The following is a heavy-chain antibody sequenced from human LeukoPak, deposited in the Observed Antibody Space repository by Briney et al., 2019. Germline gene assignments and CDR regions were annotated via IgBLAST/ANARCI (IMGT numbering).Heavy chain of an antibody. CDR2: IFYTGST. Sequence: GWVRQPPGTALEWIGNIFYTGSTYYSPSLKSRVTISVDTSKNQFSLKLSSVTAADTAVYYCSGSSYYYYYMDVWGKGTTVTVSS. D-gene: IGHD3-10*01. CDR3: SGSSYYYYYMDV. V-gene: IGHV4-39*07. J-gene: IGHJ6*03.